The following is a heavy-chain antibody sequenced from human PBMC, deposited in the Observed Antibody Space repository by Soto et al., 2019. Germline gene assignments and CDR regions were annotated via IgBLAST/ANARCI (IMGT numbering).Heavy chain of an antibody. CDR2: IIPIYNIV. J-gene: IGHJ6*02. D-gene: IGHD1-1*01. CDR1: GDTFSTYA. Sequence: ASVKVSCKASGDTFSTYAISWVRQAPGQGLEWMGGIIPIYNIVNYAQNFQGRVTITADKSTSTSYMEPSSLTSEDTAVYYCARDRSPTGTTSYYYYAMDVWGQGTTVTVSS. CDR3: ARDRSPTGTTSYYYYAMDV. V-gene: IGHV1-69*10.